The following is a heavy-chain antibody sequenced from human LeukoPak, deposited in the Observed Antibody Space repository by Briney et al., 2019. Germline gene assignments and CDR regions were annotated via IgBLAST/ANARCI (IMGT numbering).Heavy chain of an antibody. CDR1: GFTFSSYA. D-gene: IGHD6-13*01. J-gene: IGHJ4*02. CDR3: AKGSLSSWYFFDS. Sequence: PGGSLSLSCSASGFTFSSYAMTWVRQAPGKGPEWVSTVSGSGDNTYYADSVKGRFTISRDNSRNTVYLQMNSLRAEDTAVYYCAKGSLSSWYFFDSWGQGTLVTVSS. CDR2: VSGSGDNT. V-gene: IGHV3-23*01.